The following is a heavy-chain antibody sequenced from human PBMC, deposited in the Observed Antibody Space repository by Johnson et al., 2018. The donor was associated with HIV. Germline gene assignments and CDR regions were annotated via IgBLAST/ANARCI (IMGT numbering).Heavy chain of an antibody. CDR1: GFMFSSFA. Sequence: VQLVESGGGVVQPGRSLRLSCAAAGFMFSSFAMHWVRQAPGKGLEWVANIKQDGSEKYYVDSVKGRFTISRDNSKNTLYLQMNSLRAEDTAVYYCARKQWLEIPSDAFDVWGQGTMVTVSS. CDR3: ARKQWLEIPSDAFDV. CDR2: IKQDGSEK. J-gene: IGHJ3*01. D-gene: IGHD6-19*01. V-gene: IGHV3-7*01.